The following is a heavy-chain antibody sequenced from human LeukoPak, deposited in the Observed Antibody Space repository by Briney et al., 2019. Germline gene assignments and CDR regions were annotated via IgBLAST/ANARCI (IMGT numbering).Heavy chain of an antibody. CDR3: ARGHYDSSGYYNWFDP. D-gene: IGHD3-22*01. CDR2: IIPIFGTA. Sequence: ASVKVSCKASGGTFSSYAISWVRQPPGQGLEWMGGIIPIFGTANYAQKFQGRVTITADKSTSTAYMELSSLRSEDTAVYYCARGHYDSSGYYNWFDPWGQGTLVTVSS. CDR1: GGTFSSYA. J-gene: IGHJ5*02. V-gene: IGHV1-69*06.